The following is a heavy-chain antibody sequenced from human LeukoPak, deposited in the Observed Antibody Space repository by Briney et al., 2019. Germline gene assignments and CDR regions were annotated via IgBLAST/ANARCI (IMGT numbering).Heavy chain of an antibody. CDR2: IFWTDEK. V-gene: IGHV2-5*01. D-gene: IGHD6-6*01. CDR1: GFSLKTREMG. J-gene: IGHJ5*01. CDR3: AHRPIAGRPFDS. Sequence: SGPTLVKPTQTLTLTCTFSGFSLKTREMGVSWIRQPPGKALEWLALIFWTDEKHYSPSLESRLTITKDTSKNQVVLTMTNMDPVDTASYYCAHRPIAGRPFDSWGQGTLVTVSS.